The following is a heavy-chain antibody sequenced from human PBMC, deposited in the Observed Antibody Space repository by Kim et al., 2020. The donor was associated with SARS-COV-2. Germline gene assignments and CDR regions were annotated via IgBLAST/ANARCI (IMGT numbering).Heavy chain of an antibody. Sequence: SETLSLTCTVSGGSVSSGSYYWSWIRQPPGKGLEWIGYIYYSGSTNYNPSLKSRVTISVDTSKNQFSLKLSSVTAADTAVYYCARDSAYCGGDCYSPWFDPWGQGTLVTVSS. CDR2: IYYSGST. V-gene: IGHV4-61*01. CDR3: ARDSAYCGGDCYSPWFDP. D-gene: IGHD2-21*02. J-gene: IGHJ5*02. CDR1: GGSVSSGSYY.